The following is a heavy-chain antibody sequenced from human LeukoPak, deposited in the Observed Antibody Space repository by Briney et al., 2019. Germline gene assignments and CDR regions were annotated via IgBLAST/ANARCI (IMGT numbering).Heavy chain of an antibody. CDR1: GFTFSSYA. CDR2: ISGSGGST. J-gene: IGHJ4*02. Sequence: GGSLRLSCAATGFTFSSYAMSWVRQAPGKGLEWVSAISGSGGSTYYADSVKGRFTISRDNAKNTLYLQMNSLRAEDTAVYYCARVPDPIVVLAMYFDYWGQGTLVTVSS. V-gene: IGHV3-23*01. D-gene: IGHD2-2*01. CDR3: ARVPDPIVVLAMYFDY.